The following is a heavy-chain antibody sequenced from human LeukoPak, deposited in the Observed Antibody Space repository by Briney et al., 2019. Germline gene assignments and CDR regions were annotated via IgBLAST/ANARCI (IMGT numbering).Heavy chain of an antibody. J-gene: IGHJ4*02. CDR3: ARDPPGGYYYDSGDY. D-gene: IGHD3-22*01. Sequence: ASVKVSCKASGYTFTSYYMHWVRQAPGQGLEWMGIINPSGGSTSYAQKFQGRVTMTRDMSASTVYMELSSLRSEDTAVYYCARDPPGGYYYDSGDYWGQGTLVTVSS. CDR1: GYTFTSYY. V-gene: IGHV1-46*01. CDR2: INPSGGST.